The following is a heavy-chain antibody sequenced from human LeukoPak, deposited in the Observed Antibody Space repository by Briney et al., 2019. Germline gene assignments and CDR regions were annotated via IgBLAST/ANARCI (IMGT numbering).Heavy chain of an antibody. CDR3: ATGERIVRGGGVDY. CDR1: GFTVRNNY. J-gene: IGHJ4*02. Sequence: PGGSLRLSCAASGFTVRNNYMSWVRQAPGKGLEWVSVIYSGGSTYYADSVKGRFTISRDNSKNTPYLQMNSLRAEDTAVYFCATGERIVRGGGVDYWGQGTLVSVSS. D-gene: IGHD3-10*02. CDR2: IYSGGST. V-gene: IGHV3-66*01.